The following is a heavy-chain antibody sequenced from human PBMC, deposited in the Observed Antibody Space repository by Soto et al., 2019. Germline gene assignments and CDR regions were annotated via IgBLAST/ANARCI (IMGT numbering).Heavy chain of an antibody. CDR1: GGSISSNSYY. J-gene: IGHJ4*02. Sequence: QLQLQESGPGLVKPSETQSLTCTVSGGSISSNSYYWAWIRQPPGKGLEWIGSGYHGGNTYYNPSLNSHVTISVDTSTNQFSLPLTSVTAADTAVYYCARHLSGYGYLYFEYWGQGILVTVSS. V-gene: IGHV4-39*01. CDR2: GYHGGNT. CDR3: ARHLSGYGYLYFEY. D-gene: IGHD5-18*01.